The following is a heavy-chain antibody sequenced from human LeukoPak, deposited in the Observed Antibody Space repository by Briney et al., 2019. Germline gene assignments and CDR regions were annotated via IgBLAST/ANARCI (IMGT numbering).Heavy chain of an antibody. CDR1: GFTFSSYG. J-gene: IGHJ6*02. CDR2: ISYDGSNK. D-gene: IGHD4-17*01. V-gene: IGHV3-30*18. Sequence: GGSLRLSCAASGFTFSSYGMHWVRQAPGKGLEWVAVISYDGSNKYYADSVKGRFTISRDNSKNPPYLQMNSLRAEDTAVYYCAKGNYGDFFDGMDVWGQGTTVTVSS. CDR3: AKGNYGDFFDGMDV.